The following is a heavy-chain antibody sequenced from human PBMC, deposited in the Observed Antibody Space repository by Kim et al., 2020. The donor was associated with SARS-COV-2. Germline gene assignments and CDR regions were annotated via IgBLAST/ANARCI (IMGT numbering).Heavy chain of an antibody. Sequence: KGRFTISRDDSKNTLYLQMNSLKTEDTAVYYCTTAGGIDYDSSGYYPYDYWGQGTLVTVSS. J-gene: IGHJ4*02. CDR3: TTAGGIDYDSSGYYPYDY. V-gene: IGHV3-15*01. D-gene: IGHD3-22*01.